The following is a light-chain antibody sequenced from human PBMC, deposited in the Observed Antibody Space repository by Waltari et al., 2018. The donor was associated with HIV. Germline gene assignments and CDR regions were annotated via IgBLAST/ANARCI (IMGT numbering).Light chain of an antibody. Sequence: QSALTQPASVSGSPGQSITISCTGTSSDVVGYKFVSWYQQYPGKAPKLMIYEVSNRPSGVSDRFSGSKSANTASLTISGLRAEDEADYYCISYTTSSTPYVLGTGTTVTVL. J-gene: IGLJ1*01. CDR2: EVS. CDR1: SSDVVGYKF. CDR3: ISYTTSSTPYV. V-gene: IGLV2-14*01.